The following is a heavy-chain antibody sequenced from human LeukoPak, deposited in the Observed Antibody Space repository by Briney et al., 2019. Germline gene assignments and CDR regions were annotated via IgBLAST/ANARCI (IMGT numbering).Heavy chain of an antibody. CDR3: ARVSSKTMVRALITKKNYYYYYMDV. Sequence: GGSLRLSCAASGFTFDDYGMSWVRQAPGKGLEWVSGIIWNGGSTGYADSVKGRFTISRDNAKNSLYLQMDSLRAEDTAMYYCARVSSKTMVRALITKKNYYYYYMDVWGKGTTVTVSS. V-gene: IGHV3-20*04. D-gene: IGHD3-10*01. CDR2: IIWNGGST. CDR1: GFTFDDYG. J-gene: IGHJ6*03.